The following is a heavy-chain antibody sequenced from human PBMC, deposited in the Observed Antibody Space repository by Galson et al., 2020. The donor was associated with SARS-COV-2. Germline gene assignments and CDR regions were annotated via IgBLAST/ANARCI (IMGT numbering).Heavy chain of an antibody. CDR3: AGGSSGATDI. Sequence: GGSLRLSYTASGFSFSDYYMSWIRQAPGKGLEWVSYISSSTIYYADSVKGRFTISRDNTKNSLYLQMNSLRAEDTAVYYCAGGSSGATDIWGQGTLVTVSS. CDR1: GFSFSDYY. CDR2: ISSSTI. J-gene: IGHJ4*02. D-gene: IGHD6-19*01. V-gene: IGHV3-11*01.